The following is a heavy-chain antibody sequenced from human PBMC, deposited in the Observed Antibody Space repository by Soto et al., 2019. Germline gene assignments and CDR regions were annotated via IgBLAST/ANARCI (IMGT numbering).Heavy chain of an antibody. D-gene: IGHD3-3*01. Sequence: EVQLLESGGGLVQPGGSLRLSCGASGFTFSSYAMNWVRQAQGKVLEWVSSATGSGGSTYYADSVKGRFTISRDNSKNTLYLQMNSLRAEDTAVYYCAKDPEFNFWSGYADYWGQGTLVTVSS. V-gene: IGHV3-23*01. J-gene: IGHJ4*02. CDR3: AKDPEFNFWSGYADY. CDR1: GFTFSSYA. CDR2: ATGSGGST.